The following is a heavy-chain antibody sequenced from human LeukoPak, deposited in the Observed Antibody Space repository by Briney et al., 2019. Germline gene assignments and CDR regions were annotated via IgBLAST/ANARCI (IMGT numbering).Heavy chain of an antibody. D-gene: IGHD6-13*01. Sequence: GASVKVSCKASGYTFTSYYMHWVRQAPGQGLEWMGIINPSGGSTSYAQKFQGRVTMTRNTSISTAYMELSSLRSEDTAVYYCARVDFGYSSSWEKYFDYWGQGTLVTVSS. V-gene: IGHV1-46*01. CDR2: INPSGGST. CDR3: ARVDFGYSSSWEKYFDY. CDR1: GYTFTSYY. J-gene: IGHJ4*02.